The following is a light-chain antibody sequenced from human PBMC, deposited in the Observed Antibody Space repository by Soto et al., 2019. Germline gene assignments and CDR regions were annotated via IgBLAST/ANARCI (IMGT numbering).Light chain of an antibody. J-gene: IGKJ1*01. V-gene: IGKV3-11*01. CDR1: QSVSSS. Sequence: EIVLTQSPATLSLSPVERATLSCRASQSVSSSLAWYQQKPGQAPRLLIFDVSNRATGIPARVSGIGSGTDFTLTISSLEPEDFALYYCQQRSSWPWTFGQGTKVDIK. CDR2: DVS. CDR3: QQRSSWPWT.